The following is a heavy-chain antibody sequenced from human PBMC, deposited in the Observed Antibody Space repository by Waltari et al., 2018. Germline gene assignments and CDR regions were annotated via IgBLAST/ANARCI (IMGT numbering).Heavy chain of an antibody. CDR2: INPKSGAT. CDR3: ARDLFPNFWSGYGFDI. V-gene: IGHV1-2*02. D-gene: IGHD3-3*01. J-gene: IGHJ3*02. CDR1: GYTFSDYY. Sequence: QVHLVQSGAEVKKPGASGRVSCKTSGYTFSDYYLYWVRQAPGQGVEWMGWINPKSGATNPAQKFQGRVTVTRDTSTSTVYMELRGLTSDDTAIYYCARDLFPNFWSGYGFDIWGQGTKVTVSS.